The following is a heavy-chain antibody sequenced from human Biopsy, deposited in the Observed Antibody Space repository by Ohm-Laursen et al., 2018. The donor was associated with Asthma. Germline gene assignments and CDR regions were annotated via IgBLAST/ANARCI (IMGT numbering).Heavy chain of an antibody. V-gene: IGHV1-24*01. CDR1: GYSLTDLS. Sequence: DSVKVSCKISGYSLTDLSMHWVRQAPGQGLEWMGGHDHEEGGTVNVRRFQGRVTMTEDTSTDTAYMELSSLSSDDTAVYYCASDFPKDYVRYNFQFWGQGTLVTVSS. CDR3: ASDFPKDYVRYNFQF. J-gene: IGHJ4*02. D-gene: IGHD4-17*01. CDR2: HDHEEGGT.